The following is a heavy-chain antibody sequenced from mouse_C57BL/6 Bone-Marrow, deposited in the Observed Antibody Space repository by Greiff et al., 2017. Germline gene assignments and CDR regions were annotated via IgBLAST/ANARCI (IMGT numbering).Heavy chain of an antibody. CDR1: GYTFTSYW. J-gene: IGHJ4*01. D-gene: IGHD2-1*01. CDR2: IDPSDSYT. CDR3: AASMVLTDGDY. V-gene: IGHV1-69*01. Sequence: VQLQQPGAELVMPGASVKLSCKASGYTFTSYWMHWVKQRPGQGLEWIGEIDPSDSYTNYNQKFKGKSTLTVATSSSTAYLQLSSLTSEASAVYYWAASMVLTDGDYWGQGTTVTVSS.